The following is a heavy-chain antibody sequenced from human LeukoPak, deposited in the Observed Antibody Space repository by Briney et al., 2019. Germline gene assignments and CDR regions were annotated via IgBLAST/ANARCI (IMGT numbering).Heavy chain of an antibody. CDR3: TRGFRSSFSDQ. CDR2: IYYSGST. V-gene: IGHV4-39*07. D-gene: IGHD1-26*01. CDR1: GGSISSSSYY. Sequence: PSETLSLTCTVSGGSISSSSYYWGWIRQPPGKGLEWIGSIYYSGSTNYNPSLKSRVAISVDTSKNQFSLNLSSVTAADTALYYCTRGFRSSFSDQWGQGTLVTVSS. J-gene: IGHJ4*02.